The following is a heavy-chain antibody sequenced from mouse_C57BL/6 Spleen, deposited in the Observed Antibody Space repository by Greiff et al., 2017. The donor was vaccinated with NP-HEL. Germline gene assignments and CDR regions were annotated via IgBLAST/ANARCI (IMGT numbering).Heavy chain of an antibody. J-gene: IGHJ3*01. Sequence: QVQLQQPGAELVRPGTSVKLSCKASGYTFTSYWMRWVKPRPGQGLEWIGVIDPSDSYTTYNQTFKGKATLTVDTSSSTAYMQLSSLTSEDSAVYYCARSHYINVFAYWGQGTLGTVSA. CDR2: IDPSDSYT. D-gene: IGHD2-5*01. V-gene: IGHV1-59*01. CDR1: GYTFTSYW. CDR3: ARSHYINVFAY.